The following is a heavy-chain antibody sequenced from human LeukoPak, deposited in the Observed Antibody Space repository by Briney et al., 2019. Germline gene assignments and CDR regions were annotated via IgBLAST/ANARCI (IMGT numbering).Heavy chain of an antibody. V-gene: IGHV4-34*01. J-gene: IGHJ5*02. CDR2: INHSGST. CDR1: GGSFSGYY. CDR3: ARGRVVPAAKVLDWFDP. D-gene: IGHD2-2*01. Sequence: PSETLSLTCAVYGGSFSGYYWSWIRQPPGKGLEWIGEINHSGSTNYNPSLKSRVTISVDTSKNQFSLKLSSLTAADTAVYYCARGRVVPAAKVLDWFDPWGQGTLVTVSS.